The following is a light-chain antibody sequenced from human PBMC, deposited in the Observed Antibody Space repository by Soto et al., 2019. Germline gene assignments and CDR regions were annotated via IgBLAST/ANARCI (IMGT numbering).Light chain of an antibody. CDR2: AAS. Sequence: DIQMTQSPSSLSASVGDRVTITCRASQSISGYLSWYYHRPGKAPKLLISAASTLQSGVPSRFSGSGSGTDFTLTISSLQPEDSATYYCRQSYTVPYTFGQGTKLEVK. CDR1: QSISGY. CDR3: RQSYTVPYT. J-gene: IGKJ2*01. V-gene: IGKV1-39*01.